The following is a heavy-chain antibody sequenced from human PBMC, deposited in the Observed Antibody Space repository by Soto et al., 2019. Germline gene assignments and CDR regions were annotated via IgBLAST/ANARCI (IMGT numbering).Heavy chain of an antibody. Sequence: GGSLRLSCAASGFTFDNYAMSWVRQAPGKGLEWVSSISGGTTNYADSVKGRFTFSRDNSKNTLYLQMNSLRAEDAALYYCARTARDLLGALDYWGQGTLVTVSS. CDR2: ISGGTT. CDR3: ARTARDLLGALDY. V-gene: IGHV3-23*01. D-gene: IGHD1-26*01. CDR1: GFTFDNYA. J-gene: IGHJ4*02.